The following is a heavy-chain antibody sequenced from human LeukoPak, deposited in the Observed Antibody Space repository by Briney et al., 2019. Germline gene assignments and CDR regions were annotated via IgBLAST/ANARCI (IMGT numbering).Heavy chain of an antibody. CDR3: ARNDFWSGSDY. J-gene: IGHJ4*02. CDR1: GFTVSSNY. V-gene: IGHV3-53*01. Sequence: GGSLRLSCAASGFTVSSNYMSWVRQAPGKGLEWVSVIYSGDNIYYADSVKGRFTISRDNSKNTLYLQMNSLRAEDTAVYYCARNDFWSGSDYWGQGTLVTVSS. D-gene: IGHD3-3*01. CDR2: IYSGDNI.